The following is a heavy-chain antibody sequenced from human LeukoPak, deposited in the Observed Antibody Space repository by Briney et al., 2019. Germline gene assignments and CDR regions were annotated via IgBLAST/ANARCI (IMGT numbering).Heavy chain of an antibody. D-gene: IGHD1-26*01. V-gene: IGHV3-74*01. CDR1: GFTFSNYW. CDR3: ARSGRGGAFDI. CDR2: FYSDGSRT. J-gene: IGHJ3*02. Sequence: GGTLRLSCAASGFTFSNYWMHWVRQAPGKGLVWVSRFYSDGSRTNDADSVKGRFTISGDNAKNTQYLQMNSLRAEDTAVYYCARSGRGGAFDIWGQGTMVTVSS.